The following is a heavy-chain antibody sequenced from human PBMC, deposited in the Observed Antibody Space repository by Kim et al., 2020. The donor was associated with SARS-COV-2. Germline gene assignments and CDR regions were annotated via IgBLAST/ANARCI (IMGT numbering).Heavy chain of an antibody. Sequence: GGSLRLSCAASGFTFSSYWMSWVRQAPGKGLEWVANIKQDGSEKYYVDSVKGRFTISRDNAKNSLYLQMNSLRAEDTAVYYCARVFYSSSKPGFDYWGQGTLVTVSS. CDR1: GFTFSSYW. J-gene: IGHJ4*02. D-gene: IGHD6-13*01. CDR2: IKQDGSEK. CDR3: ARVFYSSSKPGFDY. V-gene: IGHV3-7*01.